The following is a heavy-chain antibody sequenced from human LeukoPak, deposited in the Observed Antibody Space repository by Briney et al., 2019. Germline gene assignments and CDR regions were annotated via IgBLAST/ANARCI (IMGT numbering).Heavy chain of an antibody. Sequence: ASVKVSCKASGYTFTGYYMHWVRQAPGQGLEWMGWISAYNGNTNYAQKLQGRVTMTTDTSTSTAYMELRSLRSDDTAVYYCARDTQLLRYFDWLLRLDAFDIWGQGTMVTVSS. CDR3: ARDTQLLRYFDWLLRLDAFDI. J-gene: IGHJ3*02. D-gene: IGHD3-9*01. CDR2: ISAYNGNT. CDR1: GYTFTGYY. V-gene: IGHV1-18*04.